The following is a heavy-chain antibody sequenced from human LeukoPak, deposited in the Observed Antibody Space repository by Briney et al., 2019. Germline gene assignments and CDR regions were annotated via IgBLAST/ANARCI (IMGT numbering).Heavy chain of an antibody. CDR1: GYTFTEYY. J-gene: IGHJ4*02. CDR3: ARGQSLNDY. CDR2: IHPNSGGA. V-gene: IGHV1-2*02. Sequence: GAAVKVSCKASGYTFTEYYMHWVRQAPGQGLEWMGWIHPNSGGANYAENFQGRVTMTRATSISTAYMELSSLRHDDTALYYCARGQSLNDYWGQGTLVTVSS.